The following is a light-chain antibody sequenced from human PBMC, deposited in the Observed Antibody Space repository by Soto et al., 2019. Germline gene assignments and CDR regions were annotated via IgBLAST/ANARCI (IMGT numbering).Light chain of an antibody. Sequence: EIVLTQSPGTLSLSPWERATLSCRASQSVSSSYLAWYQQKPGQAPRLLIYGASSRATGIPDRFSGSGSGTDFTLTISRLEPEDFAVYYCQQYGSSRGLTFGGGTKVDIK. CDR2: GAS. V-gene: IGKV3-20*01. J-gene: IGKJ4*01. CDR3: QQYGSSRGLT. CDR1: QSVSSSY.